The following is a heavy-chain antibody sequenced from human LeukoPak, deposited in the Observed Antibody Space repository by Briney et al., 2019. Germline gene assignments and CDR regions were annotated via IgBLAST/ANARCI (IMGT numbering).Heavy chain of an antibody. CDR3: ARDRRPYYYGSGSYFGWFDP. CDR1: GGSISSYY. V-gene: IGHV4-59*01. J-gene: IGHJ5*02. D-gene: IGHD3-10*01. CDR2: IYYSGST. Sequence: PSETLSLTCTVSGGSISSYYWSWIRQPPGKGLEWIGYIYYSGSTNYNPSLKSRVTISVDTSKNQFSLKLSSVTAADTAVYYCARDRRPYYYGSGSYFGWFDPWGQGTLVTVSS.